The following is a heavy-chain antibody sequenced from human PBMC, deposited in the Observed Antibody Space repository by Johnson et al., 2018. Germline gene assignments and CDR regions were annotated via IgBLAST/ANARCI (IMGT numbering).Heavy chain of an antibody. D-gene: IGHD4-17*01. CDR3: ASSMTTVTLDAFDI. V-gene: IGHV3-30*03. CDR2: ISYDGSNK. Sequence: VQLVESGGGVVQPGRSLRLSCAASGFTFSTFGMHWVRQAPGKGLEWVAIISYDGSNKYYADSVKGRFTISRDNSKNTLYLQRNSLRAEDTAVYYCASSMTTVTLDAFDIWGQGTMVTVSS. CDR1: GFTFSTFG. J-gene: IGHJ3*02.